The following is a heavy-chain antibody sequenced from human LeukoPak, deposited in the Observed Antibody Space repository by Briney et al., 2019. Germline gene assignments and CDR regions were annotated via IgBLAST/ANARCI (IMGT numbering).Heavy chain of an antibody. V-gene: IGHV3-48*04. CDR1: GFTFNGWS. Sequence: GGSLRLSCAASGFTFNGWSMNWVRQAPGKGLEWVSNIISRGDTTHYADSVKGRFSISRDNAKNSVFLQLNSLRAEDTAVYYCARGRGYCTGASCDIDYWGQGTLVTVSS. CDR2: IISRGDTT. J-gene: IGHJ4*02. CDR3: ARGRGYCTGASCDIDY. D-gene: IGHD2-8*02.